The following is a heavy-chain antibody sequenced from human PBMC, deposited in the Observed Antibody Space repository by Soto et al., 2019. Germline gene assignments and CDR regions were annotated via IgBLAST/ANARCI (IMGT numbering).Heavy chain of an antibody. J-gene: IGHJ4*02. D-gene: IGHD3-9*01. V-gene: IGHV4-34*01. CDR1: GGSFSGYY. CDR2: INHSGST. Sequence: QVQLQQWGAGLLKPSETLSLTCAVYGGSFSGYYWSWIRQPPGKGLEWIGEINHSGSTNYNPSLKSRVTISVDTSKNQFSRKLSSVTAADTAVYYCARGPSQFFFDWPPPPRHTFDYWGQGTLVTVSS. CDR3: ARGPSQFFFDWPPPPRHTFDY.